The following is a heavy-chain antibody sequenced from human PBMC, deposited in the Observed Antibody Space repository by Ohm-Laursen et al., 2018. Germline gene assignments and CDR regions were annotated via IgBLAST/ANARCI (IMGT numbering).Heavy chain of an antibody. CDR2: IYYSGST. V-gene: IGHV4-59*01. D-gene: IGHD2-8*01. CDR3: ARDRGTNGVYYFDY. Sequence: PPGTLSLTCTVSGGSISNYYWSWIRQPPGKGLEWIGYIYYSGSTSYNPSLKSRVTISLDTSKNQFSLKLISVTAADTAVYYCARDRGTNGVYYFDYWGQGTLIPVSS. CDR1: GGSISNYY. J-gene: IGHJ4*02.